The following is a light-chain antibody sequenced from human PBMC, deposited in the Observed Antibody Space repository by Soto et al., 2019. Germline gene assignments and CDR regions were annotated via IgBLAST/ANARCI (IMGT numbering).Light chain of an antibody. V-gene: IGKV3-15*01. CDR2: GVS. J-gene: IGKJ2*02. Sequence: EIVMTQSPVTLSVSPGERATLSCRASQSVRSTYLAWYQQTPRQAPRLLIFGVSNRAAGIPARFSGSGSGTEFTLTISSLQSEDFAVYYCQQCSSWPRTVGQGTKVDIK. CDR1: QSVRSTY. CDR3: QQCSSWPRT.